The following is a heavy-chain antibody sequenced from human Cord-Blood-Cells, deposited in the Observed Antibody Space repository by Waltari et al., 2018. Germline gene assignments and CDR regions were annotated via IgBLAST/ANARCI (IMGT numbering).Heavy chain of an antibody. CDR1: GGSISSGGYS. D-gene: IGHD3-16*02. Sequence: GLVKPSQTLSLTCAVSGGSISSGGYSWSWIRQPPGKGLEWIGYIYHSGSTYYNPSLKSRVTISVDRSKNQFSLKLSSVTAADTAVYHCARADYDYIWGSYRYTPYFDYWGQGTLVTVSS. V-gene: IGHV4-30-2*01. J-gene: IGHJ4*02. CDR3: ARADYDYIWGSYRYTPYFDY. CDR2: IYHSGST.